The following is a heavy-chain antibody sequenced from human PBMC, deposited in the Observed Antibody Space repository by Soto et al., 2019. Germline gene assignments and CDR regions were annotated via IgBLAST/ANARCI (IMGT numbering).Heavy chain of an antibody. V-gene: IGHV3-13*01. Sequence: GGSLRLSCAASGFTLSTYDMHWVRQATGKGLEWVATIGSAGDTYYPGSVKGRFTVSRESAKNSLYLQMNSLTAGDTAVYYCARDEREGSSWHDYYYGMDVWGQGTTVTVSS. J-gene: IGHJ6*02. CDR3: ARDEREGSSWHDYYYGMDV. D-gene: IGHD6-13*01. CDR2: IGSAGDT. CDR1: GFTLSTYD.